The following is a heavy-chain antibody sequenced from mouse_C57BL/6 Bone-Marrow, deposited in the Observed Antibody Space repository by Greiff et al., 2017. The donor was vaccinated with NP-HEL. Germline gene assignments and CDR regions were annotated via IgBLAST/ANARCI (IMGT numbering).Heavy chain of an antibody. CDR1: GYTFTSYW. CDR3: AIYNYGSRYYFDY. V-gene: IGHV1-74*01. D-gene: IGHD1-1*01. Sequence: VQLQQSGAELVKPGASVKVSCKASGYTFTSYWMHWVKQRPGQGLEWIGRIHPSDSDTNYNQKFKGKATLTVDKSSSTAYMQLSSLTPEDSAVYYCAIYNYGSRYYFDYWGQGTTLTVSA. J-gene: IGHJ2*01. CDR2: IHPSDSDT.